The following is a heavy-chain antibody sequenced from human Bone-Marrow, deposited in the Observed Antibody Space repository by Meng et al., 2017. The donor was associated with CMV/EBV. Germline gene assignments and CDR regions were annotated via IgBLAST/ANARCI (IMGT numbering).Heavy chain of an antibody. V-gene: IGHV3-30-3*01. CDR3: ARVGYCDMVRGRTTCYGMDV. D-gene: IGHD3-10*01. J-gene: IGHJ6*02. Sequence: GESLKISCAASGFTFSSYAMHWVRQAPGKGLEWVAVISYDGSNKYYADSVKGRFTISRDNAKNSLYLQMNSLRAEDTALYHCARVGYCDMVRGRTTCYGMDVWGQGTTVTVSS. CDR1: GFTFSSYA. CDR2: ISYDGSNK.